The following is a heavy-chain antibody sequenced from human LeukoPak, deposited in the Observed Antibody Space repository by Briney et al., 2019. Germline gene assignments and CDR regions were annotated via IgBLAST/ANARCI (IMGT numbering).Heavy chain of an antibody. Sequence: GGSLRLSCAASGFTFSSYSMNWVRQAPGKGLEWVSSISSSSSYKYYADSVKGRFTISRDNAKNSMYLQMNSLTAEDTAVYYCASSYYGSGIKSFAFDIWGQGTKVTVSS. J-gene: IGHJ3*02. CDR3: ASSYYGSGIKSFAFDI. V-gene: IGHV3-21*01. CDR1: GFTFSSYS. D-gene: IGHD3-10*01. CDR2: ISSSSSYK.